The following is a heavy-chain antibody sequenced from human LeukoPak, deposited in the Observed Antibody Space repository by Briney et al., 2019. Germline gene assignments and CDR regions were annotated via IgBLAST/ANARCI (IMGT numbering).Heavy chain of an antibody. J-gene: IGHJ5*02. CDR3: ARDESPGGGSNWFDP. Sequence: ASVKVSCKASGYTFTSYYMHWVRQAPGKGLEWMGIINPSGGSTSYAQKLQGRVTMTRDMSTSIVYMELSSLRSEDTAVYYCARDESPGGGSNWFDPWGQGTLVTVSS. CDR2: INPSGGST. V-gene: IGHV1-46*03. CDR1: GYTFTSYY.